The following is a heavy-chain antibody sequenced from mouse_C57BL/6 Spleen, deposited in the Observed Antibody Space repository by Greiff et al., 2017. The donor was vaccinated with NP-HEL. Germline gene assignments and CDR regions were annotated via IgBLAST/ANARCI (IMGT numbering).Heavy chain of an antibody. Sequence: EVQLQQSGPELVKPGASVKISCKASGYSFTGYYMNWVKQSPEKSLEWIGEINPSTGGTTYNQKFKAKATLTVDKSSSTAYMQLKSLTSEDSAVYYCARSLTVGGYYAMDYWGQGTSVTVAS. CDR1: GYSFTGYY. D-gene: IGHD1-1*01. CDR3: ARSLTVGGYYAMDY. V-gene: IGHV1-42*01. CDR2: INPSTGGT. J-gene: IGHJ4*01.